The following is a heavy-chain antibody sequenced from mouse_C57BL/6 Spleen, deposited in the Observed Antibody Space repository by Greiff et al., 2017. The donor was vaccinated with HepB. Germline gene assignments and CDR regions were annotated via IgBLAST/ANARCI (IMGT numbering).Heavy chain of an antibody. Sequence: DVHLVESGGGLVKPGGSLKLSCAASGFTFSDYGMHWVRQAPEKGLEWVAYISSGSSTIYYADTVKGRFTISRDNAKNTLFLQMTSLRSEDTAMYYCARAFYYGSGDYAMDYWGQGTSVTVSS. CDR1: GFTFSDYG. J-gene: IGHJ4*01. CDR2: ISSGSSTI. V-gene: IGHV5-17*01. D-gene: IGHD2-2*01. CDR3: ARAFYYGSGDYAMDY.